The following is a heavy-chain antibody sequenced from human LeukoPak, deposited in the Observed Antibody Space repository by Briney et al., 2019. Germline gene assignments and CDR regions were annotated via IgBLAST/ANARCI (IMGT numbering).Heavy chain of an antibody. Sequence: SETLSLTCTVSGGSISSYYWSWIRQPPGKGLEWIGYIYYSGSTNYNPSLKSRVTISVDASKNQFSLKLSFVTAADTAVYYCARETASRGGRWFDPWGQGTLVTVSS. V-gene: IGHV4-59*01. CDR2: IYYSGST. CDR1: GGSISSYY. D-gene: IGHD1-26*01. CDR3: ARETASRGGRWFDP. J-gene: IGHJ5*02.